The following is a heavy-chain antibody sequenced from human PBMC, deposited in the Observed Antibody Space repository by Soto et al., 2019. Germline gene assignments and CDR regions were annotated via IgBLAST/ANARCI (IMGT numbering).Heavy chain of an antibody. D-gene: IGHD3-10*01. CDR2: IHRGGST. V-gene: IGHV3-66*01. Sequence: EVHLVESGGGLVQPGGSLRLSCAASGFTVGNNYMSWVRQAPGKGLEWVSIIHRGGSTSYADSVKGRCTISRDSSKNILYLQINGLTADDTAVYYCARSANTYGSPFDYWGQGALVTVSS. CDR1: GFTVGNNY. CDR3: ARSANTYGSPFDY. J-gene: IGHJ4*02.